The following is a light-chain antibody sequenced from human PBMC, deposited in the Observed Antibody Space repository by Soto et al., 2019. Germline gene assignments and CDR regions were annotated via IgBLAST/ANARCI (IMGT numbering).Light chain of an antibody. CDR1: QSLTNSY. CDR3: QQYGTSEII. J-gene: IGKJ5*01. V-gene: IGKV3-20*01. Sequence: DTVLTPSTDTLSFSPVNRAPLSCSASQSLTNSYIAWYQVKPGQAPRLLIYDTSSRATGIPDRFSGSGSGTDFTLNITRLEPEDFAVFYCQQYGTSEIIFGQGTRLEI. CDR2: DTS.